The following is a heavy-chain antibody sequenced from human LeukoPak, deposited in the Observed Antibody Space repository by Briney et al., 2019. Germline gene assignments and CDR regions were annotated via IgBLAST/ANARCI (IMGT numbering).Heavy chain of an antibody. CDR2: TYCRSTWFD. Sequence: SQTLSLTCAISGDSVSSNSATWSWLKQSPSRGLEWLGRTYCRSTWFDDYAPSVRSRIAITPDTSKNHFSLQLNSVTAEDTAIYYCAREIGSPTWFDYWGQGTPVTVSS. V-gene: IGHV6-1*01. CDR1: GDSVSSNSAT. J-gene: IGHJ4*02. D-gene: IGHD1-26*01. CDR3: AREIGSPTWFDY.